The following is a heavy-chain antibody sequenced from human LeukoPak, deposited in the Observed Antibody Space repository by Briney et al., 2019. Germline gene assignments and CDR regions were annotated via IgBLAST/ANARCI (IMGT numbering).Heavy chain of an antibody. D-gene: IGHD5-18*01. CDR2: IYSVGTT. Sequence: GGSLRLSCSASGFTFTTYGMTWVRQPPGKGLEWVSLIYSVGTTYYAHSVKGRFTISRDTSKNTLYLQMNNLKAENTAVYYFARGPSGYHNTGGEGTLVTVSS. CDR1: GFTFTTYG. V-gene: IGHV3-66*01. CDR3: ARGPSGYHNT. J-gene: IGHJ4*02.